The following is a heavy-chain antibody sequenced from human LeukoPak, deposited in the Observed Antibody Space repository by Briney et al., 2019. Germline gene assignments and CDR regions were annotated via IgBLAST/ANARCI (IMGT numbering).Heavy chain of an antibody. CDR3: ARHIGGGIEDMDV. V-gene: IGHV4-59*08. J-gene: IGHJ6*03. Sequence: GSLRLSCAASGFTFSSYAMSWIRQSPGKGLEWIGYIYVTGSTRYNPYLQSRVTISVDTSRNQFFLKMSSVTAADTAVYYCARHIGGGIEDMDVWGKGTKVTVSS. CDR2: IYVTGST. CDR1: GFTFSSYA. D-gene: IGHD3-16*02.